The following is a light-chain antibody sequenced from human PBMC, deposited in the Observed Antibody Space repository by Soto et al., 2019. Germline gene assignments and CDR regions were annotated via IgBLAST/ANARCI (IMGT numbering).Light chain of an antibody. Sequence: EIQMTQSPSSLSASVGDTVTITCRASQDIINHLAWYQQRLGKVPNLLIYGASTLHSGVPSRFRGSGSGTHFTLTISSLQPEDVATYYCQNYHLALGTFGQGTRLEIK. V-gene: IGKV1-27*01. CDR3: QNYHLALGT. CDR1: QDIINH. J-gene: IGKJ5*01. CDR2: GAS.